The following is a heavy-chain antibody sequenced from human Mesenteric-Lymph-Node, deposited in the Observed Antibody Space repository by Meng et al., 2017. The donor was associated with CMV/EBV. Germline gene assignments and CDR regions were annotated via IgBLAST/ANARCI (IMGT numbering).Heavy chain of an antibody. CDR3: ARGDLAFDY. J-gene: IGHJ4*02. Sequence: RLSCAGSGFTFRSYAMTWVRQAPGKGLDWVSVIYSGGRNTYFADSVKGRFTMSRDDSRNTMYLQMNSLRGEDTAVYYCARGDLAFDYWGQGTLVTVSS. CDR2: IYSGGRNT. CDR1: GFTFRSYA. V-gene: IGHV3-23*03.